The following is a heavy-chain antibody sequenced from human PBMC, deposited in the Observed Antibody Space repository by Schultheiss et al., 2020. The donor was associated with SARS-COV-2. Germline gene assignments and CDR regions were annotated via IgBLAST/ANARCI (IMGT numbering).Heavy chain of an antibody. Sequence: GESLKISCAASGFTFSSYAMHWVRQAPGKGLEWVSSISSSSSYIYYADSVKGRFTISRDNSKNTLYLQMNSLRAEDTAVYYCAKAQVVPAAIGDYWGQGTLVTVSS. CDR2: ISSSSSYI. D-gene: IGHD2-2*01. CDR3: AKAQVVPAAIGDY. CDR1: GFTFSSYA. V-gene: IGHV3-21*04. J-gene: IGHJ4*02.